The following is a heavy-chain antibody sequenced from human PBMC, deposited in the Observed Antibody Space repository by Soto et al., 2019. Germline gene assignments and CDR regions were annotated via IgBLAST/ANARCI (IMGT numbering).Heavy chain of an antibody. CDR2: IKQDGSEK. V-gene: IGHV3-7*01. D-gene: IGHD2-8*02. CDR3: AREDPILPWSHCMDV. J-gene: IGHJ6*03. Sequence: GGSLRLSCAASGFTFSKHWMTWVRQAPGKGLEWVAKIKQDGSEKYYVDSVKGRFTISRDNAKNSLYLQMNSLRAEDTAVYYCAREDPILPWSHCMDVWGKGTTVTVSS. CDR1: GFTFSKHW.